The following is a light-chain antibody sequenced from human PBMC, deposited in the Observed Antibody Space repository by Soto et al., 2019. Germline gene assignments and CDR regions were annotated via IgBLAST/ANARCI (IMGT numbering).Light chain of an antibody. Sequence: EIVMKQSPAALSVSPGERATLSSRASQSVNSKLAWYQQKPGRAPRLLIYGASTRATGIPARFSGSGSGTEFTLTISSLQSEDFAVYYCKQYNNWWTCGQGTTGDIK. CDR2: GAS. J-gene: IGKJ1*01. CDR3: KQYNNWWT. CDR1: QSVNSK. V-gene: IGKV3-15*01.